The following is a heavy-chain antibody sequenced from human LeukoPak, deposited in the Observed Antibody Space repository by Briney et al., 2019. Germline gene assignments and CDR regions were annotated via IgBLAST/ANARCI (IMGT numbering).Heavy chain of an antibody. CDR1: GFTFSDYY. D-gene: IGHD1-14*01. Sequence: GGSLRLSCAASGFTFSDYYINWIRQAPGKGLEWVSHISSSGRLMQYADSVKGRFTITRDNAQNFMSLQMNSLKPEDTAVYYWARDTNNGLDVWGRGTTVTVSS. CDR2: ISSSGRLM. V-gene: IGHV3-11*01. CDR3: ARDTNNGLDV. J-gene: IGHJ6*02.